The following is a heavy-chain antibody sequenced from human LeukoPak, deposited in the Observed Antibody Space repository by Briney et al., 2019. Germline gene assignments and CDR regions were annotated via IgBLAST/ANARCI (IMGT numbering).Heavy chain of an antibody. CDR3: ASRSGNLIVLVPDAMSLVHAFNV. CDR2: IGNSGSPT. D-gene: IGHD2-2*01. J-gene: IGHJ3*01. Sequence: PGGSLRFSCLASGFRISNFEVNWVRQTPAKGLEWLAYIGNSGSPTYYADSVKGRFTISRDNANNLVFLQMNSLRAEDTGVYFCASRSGNLIVLVPDAMSLVHAFNVWGQGTVVAVSS. CDR1: GFRISNFE. V-gene: IGHV3-48*03.